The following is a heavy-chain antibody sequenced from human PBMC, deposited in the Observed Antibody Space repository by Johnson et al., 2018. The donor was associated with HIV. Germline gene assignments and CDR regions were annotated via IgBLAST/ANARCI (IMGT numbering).Heavy chain of an antibody. CDR2: IRQDGGEK. Sequence: VQLVESGGGLIQPGGSLRLSCAASGFTVSSNYMSWVRRAPGKGLEWVAYIRQDGGEKEYLDSVKGRFTISRDNAKNSLYLQMSSLRVEDTAVYYCASGHMWSAFWGQGTMVTVSS. V-gene: IGHV3-7*01. D-gene: IGHD2-21*01. CDR1: GFTVSSNY. CDR3: ASGHMWSAF. J-gene: IGHJ3*01.